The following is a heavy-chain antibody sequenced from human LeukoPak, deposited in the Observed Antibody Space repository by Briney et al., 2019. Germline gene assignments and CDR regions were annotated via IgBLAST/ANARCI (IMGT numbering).Heavy chain of an antibody. D-gene: IGHD3-22*01. CDR1: GGSFGAYY. V-gene: IGHV4-59*01. CDR2: IYHSGNT. J-gene: IGHJ4*02. CDR3: ARVNYYDSFFDS. Sequence: SVTLSLTCTVYGGSFGAYYWSWIRQPPGKGLEWIGDIYHSGNTQYNPSLESRVTISGDTSKNQFSLNLSSVTAADTAVYYCARVNYYDSFFDSWGQGTLVTVSS.